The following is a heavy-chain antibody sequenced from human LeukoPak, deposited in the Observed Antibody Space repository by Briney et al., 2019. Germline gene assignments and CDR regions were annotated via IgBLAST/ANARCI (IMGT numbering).Heavy chain of an antibody. V-gene: IGHV4-38-2*02. CDR1: AYSISSGFF. D-gene: IGHD3-3*01. CDR3: ARTITIFGVASNYYYMDV. Sequence: PSETLSLTCSVSAYSISSGFFWGWIRQPPGKGLEWIGSIYHSGNTYYNPSLKSRVTISVDTSKNQFSLRLTSVTAADTAVYYCARTITIFGVASNYYYMDVWGKGTTVTVSS. CDR2: IYHSGNT. J-gene: IGHJ6*03.